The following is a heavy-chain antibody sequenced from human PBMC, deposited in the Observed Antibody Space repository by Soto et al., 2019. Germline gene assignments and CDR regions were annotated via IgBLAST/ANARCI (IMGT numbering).Heavy chain of an antibody. Sequence: QVQLVESGGGVVQPGRSLRLSCAASGFTFSSYGMHWVRQAPGKGLEWVAVIWYDGSNKYYADSVKGRFTISRDNSKNTLYLQMNSLRAEDTAVYYCAREDIVLEGASDIWGQGTMVTVSS. CDR3: AREDIVLEGASDI. D-gene: IGHD2-15*01. J-gene: IGHJ3*02. V-gene: IGHV3-33*01. CDR1: GFTFSSYG. CDR2: IWYDGSNK.